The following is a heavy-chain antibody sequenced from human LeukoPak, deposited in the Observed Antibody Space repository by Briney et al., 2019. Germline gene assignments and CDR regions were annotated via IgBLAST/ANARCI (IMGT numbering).Heavy chain of an antibody. CDR2: IQNSAIYRAKI. Sequence: SETLSLTCAVSGGSISSYYWTWIRQPPGKGLEWVGYIQNSAIYRAKIKSSPSLQSRVSLSVDTSKNQVSLTVNSVTAADTAVYYCARLSSTLYYSMDVWGPGTAVTVSS. CDR3: ARLSSTLYYSMDV. D-gene: IGHD6-6*01. CDR1: GGSISSYY. J-gene: IGHJ6*02. V-gene: IGHV4-59*08.